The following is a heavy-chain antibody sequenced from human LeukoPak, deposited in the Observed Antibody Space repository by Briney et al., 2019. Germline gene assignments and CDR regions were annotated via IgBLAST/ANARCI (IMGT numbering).Heavy chain of an antibody. CDR2: ISSSSSYI. Sequence: GGSLRLSCAASGFTFSSYNMNWVRQAPGKGLEWVSSISSSSSYIYYADSVKGRFTISRDNAKNSLYLQMNSLRAEDTAVYYCARVSHNPYDILTGYIDYWGQGTLVTVSS. CDR3: ARVSHNPYDILTGYIDY. V-gene: IGHV3-21*01. CDR1: GFTFSSYN. J-gene: IGHJ4*02. D-gene: IGHD3-9*01.